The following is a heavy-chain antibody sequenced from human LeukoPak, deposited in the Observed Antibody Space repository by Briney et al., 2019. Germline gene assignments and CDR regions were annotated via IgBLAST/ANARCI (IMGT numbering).Heavy chain of an antibody. V-gene: IGHV4-34*01. D-gene: IGHD5-12*01. Sequence: SETLSLTCAVYGGSFSGYYWSWIRQPPGKGLEWIGEINHSGSTNYNPSLKSRVTISVDTSKNQFSLKLSSVTAADTAVYYCARPARGSGWWLHAFDIWSQGTMGTVSS. CDR2: INHSGST. J-gene: IGHJ3*02. CDR1: GGSFSGYY. CDR3: ARPARGSGWWLHAFDI.